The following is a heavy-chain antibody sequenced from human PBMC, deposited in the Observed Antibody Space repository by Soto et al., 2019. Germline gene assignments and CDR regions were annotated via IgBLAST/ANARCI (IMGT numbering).Heavy chain of an antibody. Sequence: SETLSLTCAVSGGSISSSNWWSWVRQPAGKGLEWIGEIYHSGSTNYNPSLKSRVTISVDKSKNQFSLKLSSVTAADTAVYYCARPLLLYDSSGYYPVSHAFDIWGQGTIVTVSS. J-gene: IGHJ3*02. CDR2: IYHSGST. CDR3: ARPLLLYDSSGYYPVSHAFDI. D-gene: IGHD3-22*01. CDR1: GGSISSSNW. V-gene: IGHV4-4*02.